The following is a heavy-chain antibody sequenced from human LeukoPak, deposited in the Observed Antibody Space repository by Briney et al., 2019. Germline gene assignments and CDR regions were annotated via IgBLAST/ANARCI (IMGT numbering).Heavy chain of an antibody. Sequence: GGSLRLSCAASGFTVSSNYMSWVRQAPGKGLEWVSVIYSGGSTYYADSVKGRFTIPRDNPKNTLYLQMNSLRAEDTAVYYCARDRPDLLYYYYYGMDVWGQGTTVTVSS. CDR2: IYSGGST. J-gene: IGHJ6*02. D-gene: IGHD6-6*01. V-gene: IGHV3-66*01. CDR1: GFTVSSNY. CDR3: ARDRPDLLYYYYYGMDV.